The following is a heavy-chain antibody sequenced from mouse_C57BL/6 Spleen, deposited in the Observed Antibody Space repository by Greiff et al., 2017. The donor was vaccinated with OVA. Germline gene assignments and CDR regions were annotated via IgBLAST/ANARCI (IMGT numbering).Heavy chain of an antibody. CDR2: IRSKSNNYAT. CDR1: GFSFNTYA. J-gene: IGHJ1*03. D-gene: IGHD2-3*01. CDR3: VRLGWYDWYFDV. Sequence: EVMLVESGGGLVQPKGSLKLSCAASGFSFNTYAMNWVRQAPGKGLEWVARIRSKSNNYATYYADSVKDRFTISRDDSESMLYLQMNNLKTEDTAMYYCVRLGWYDWYFDVWGTGTTVTVSS. V-gene: IGHV10-1*01.